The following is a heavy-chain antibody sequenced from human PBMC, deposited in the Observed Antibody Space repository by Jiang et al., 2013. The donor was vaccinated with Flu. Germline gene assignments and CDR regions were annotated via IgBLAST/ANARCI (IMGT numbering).Heavy chain of an antibody. CDR1: GFSLSTSGMC. D-gene: IGHD3-10*01. CDR3: ARITMVRGVIGYYGMDV. V-gene: IGHV2-70*11. J-gene: IGHJ6*02. Sequence: KPTQTLTLTCTFSGFSLSTSGMCVSWIRQPPGKALEWLARIDWDDDKYYSTSLKTRLTISKDTSKRQVVLTMTNMDPVDTATYYCARITMVRGVIGYYGMDVWGQGTTVTVSS. CDR2: IDWDDDK.